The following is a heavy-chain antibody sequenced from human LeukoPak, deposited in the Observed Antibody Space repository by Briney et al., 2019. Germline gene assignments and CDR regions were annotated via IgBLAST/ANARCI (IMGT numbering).Heavy chain of an antibody. D-gene: IGHD2-2*01. J-gene: IGHJ4*02. V-gene: IGHV3-23*01. CDR3: AKAALRYQLLSSLDY. CDR1: GFTFSSYA. CDR2: ISGSGAST. Sequence: GWSLRLSCAASGFTFSSYAMNWARQAPGKGLEWVSAISGSGASTYYADSVKGRFTISRDNSKNTLYLQMNSLRAEDTAIYYCAKAALRYQLLSSLDYWGQGTLVTVSS.